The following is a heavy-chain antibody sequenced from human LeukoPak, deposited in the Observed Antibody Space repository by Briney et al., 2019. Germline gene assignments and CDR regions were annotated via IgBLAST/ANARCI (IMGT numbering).Heavy chain of an antibody. J-gene: IGHJ6*03. CDR2: MNPKSGNT. CDR3: ARGRKAGVGRVYYMDV. CDR1: GGTFSSYA. D-gene: IGHD3/OR15-3a*01. Sequence: ASVKVSCKASGGTFSSYAISWVRQAPGQGLEWMGWMNPKSGNTDYAQKFQGRVTMTSDTSIDTAYMELSNLSAEDTAVYYCARGRKAGVGRVYYMDVWGKGTTVTVFS. V-gene: IGHV1-8*02.